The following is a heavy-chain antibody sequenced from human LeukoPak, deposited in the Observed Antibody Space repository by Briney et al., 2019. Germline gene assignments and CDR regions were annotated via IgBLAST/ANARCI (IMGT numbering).Heavy chain of an antibody. V-gene: IGHV4-30-4*08. CDR3: ARVPAAHYYYYYMDV. D-gene: IGHD2-2*01. Sequence: PSQTLSLTCTVSGGSISSGDYYWRWLRQPPGKGLEWIGYIYYSGSTYYNPSLKSRVTISVDTSKNQFSLKLSSVTAADTAVYYCARVPAAHYYYYYMDVWGKGTTVTVSS. J-gene: IGHJ6*03. CDR1: GGSISSGDYY. CDR2: IYYSGST.